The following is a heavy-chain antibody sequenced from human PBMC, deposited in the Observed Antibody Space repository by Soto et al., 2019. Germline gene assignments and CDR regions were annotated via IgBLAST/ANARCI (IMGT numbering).Heavy chain of an antibody. CDR1: GLTFSSYS. D-gene: IGHD3-22*01. Sequence: PGGSLRLSCAASGLTFSSYSINWVRQAPGKGLEWVSSISSSSSYIYYADSVKGRFTIPRDNAKNSLYLQMNSLRAEDTAVYYCARDRPATTYESSGSGPDYWGQGTLVTGSS. V-gene: IGHV3-21*01. CDR3: ARDRPATTYESSGSGPDY. J-gene: IGHJ4*02. CDR2: ISSSSSYI.